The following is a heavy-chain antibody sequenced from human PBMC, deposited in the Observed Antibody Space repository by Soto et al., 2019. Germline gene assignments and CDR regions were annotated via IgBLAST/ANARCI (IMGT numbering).Heavy chain of an antibody. D-gene: IGHD5-12*01. Sequence: QMQLVQSGPEVKKPGTSVKVSCKASGFTFTSSAVQWVRQARGQRLEWIGWTVVGSGNTNYAQKFQERVTITRDMSTSTAYMELSSLRSEDTAVYYCAAASGGYDYGDYWGQGTLVTVSS. CDR3: AAASGGYDYGDY. CDR1: GFTFTSSA. V-gene: IGHV1-58*01. CDR2: TVVGSGNT. J-gene: IGHJ4*02.